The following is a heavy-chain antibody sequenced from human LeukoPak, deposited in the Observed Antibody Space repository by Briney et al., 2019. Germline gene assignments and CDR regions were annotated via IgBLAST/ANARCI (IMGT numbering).Heavy chain of an antibody. CDR2: IYYSGST. D-gene: IGHD5-12*01. V-gene: IGHV4-39*01. CDR1: GGSINSSSYD. CDR3: ARHDSGYVIDY. J-gene: IGHJ4*02. Sequence: SETLSLTCTVSGGSINSSSYDWGWIRQPPGKGLEWIGSIYYSGSTYYNPSLKSRVTISVDTSKNQFSLKLSSVTAADMAVYYCARHDSGYVIDYWGQGALVTVSS.